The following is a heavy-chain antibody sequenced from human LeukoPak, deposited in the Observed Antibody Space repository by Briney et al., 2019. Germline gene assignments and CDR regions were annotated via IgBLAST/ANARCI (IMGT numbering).Heavy chain of an antibody. J-gene: IGHJ4*02. D-gene: IGHD6-6*01. V-gene: IGHV3-7*01. CDR1: GFTFSTYW. CDR2: INQDGSQI. Sequence: GGSLRLSCRASGFTFSTYWMIWARQAPGKGLEWVANINQDGSQIYYAGSVEGRFTISRDNAKDSLFVQVNSLRAEDTALYYCASSSYSSSSFWGQGTLVTVSS. CDR3: ASSSYSSSSF.